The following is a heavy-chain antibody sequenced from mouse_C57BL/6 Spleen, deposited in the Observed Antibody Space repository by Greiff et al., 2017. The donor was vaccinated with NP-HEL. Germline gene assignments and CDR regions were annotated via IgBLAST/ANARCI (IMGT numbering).Heavy chain of an antibody. CDR1: GYTFTSYW. J-gene: IGHJ2*01. D-gene: IGHD6-1*01. Sequence: QVQLQQPGAELVKPGASVKLSCKASGYTFTSYWMQWVKQRPGQGLEWIGEIDPSDSYTNYNQKFKGKATLTVDTSSSTAYMQLSSVTSEDSAVYYCAREGSYVRGDYWGQGTTLTVSS. V-gene: IGHV1-50*01. CDR3: AREGSYVRGDY. CDR2: IDPSDSYT.